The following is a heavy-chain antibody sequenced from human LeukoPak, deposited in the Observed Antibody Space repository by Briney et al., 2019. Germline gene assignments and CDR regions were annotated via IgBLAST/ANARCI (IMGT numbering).Heavy chain of an antibody. Sequence: GGSLRLSCLGTGLAFKNYWMTWVRQTPGKGLEWVANIHPDGSVKNYVDAVRGRFTISRDNAKNSLYLQLDNLRADDTAVYYCARDHKRKGYCSSTSCYTSYYYYYYYMDVWGKGTTVTVSS. CDR3: ARDHKRKGYCSSTSCYTSYYYYYYYMDV. D-gene: IGHD2-2*02. V-gene: IGHV3-7*03. J-gene: IGHJ6*03. CDR1: GLAFKNYW. CDR2: IHPDGSVK.